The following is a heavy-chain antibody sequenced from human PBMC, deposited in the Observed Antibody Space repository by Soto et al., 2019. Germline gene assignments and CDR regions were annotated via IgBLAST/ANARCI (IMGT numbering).Heavy chain of an antibody. CDR2: IKSFNGDT. Sequence: VQLVQSGAEVKEPGASVKVSCKASGYTFTGYYMHWARQAPGQGLEWMGWIKSFNGDTNYAQKFQGRVTLTGDTSISTAYMELSRLKSDDTAVYYCARVVSPYYDVLTGNWFDPWGQGTLVTVSS. V-gene: IGHV1-2*02. CDR3: ARVVSPYYDVLTGNWFDP. D-gene: IGHD3-9*01. J-gene: IGHJ5*02. CDR1: GYTFTGYY.